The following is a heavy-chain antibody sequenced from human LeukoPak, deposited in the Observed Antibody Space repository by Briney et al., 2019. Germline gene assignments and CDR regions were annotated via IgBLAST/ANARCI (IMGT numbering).Heavy chain of an antibody. V-gene: IGHV3-23*01. D-gene: IGHD2-15*01. CDR3: TIQCSGSSCRLPDV. Sequence: GCLRLSCAASGFSFSSYTMSSVREAPREGLWRGSTISESGANTHYAASVKGRFTISRDDYKNTLYVQMNSLRVEDTAIYYCTIQCSGSSCRLPDVWGQGTTVTVSS. CDR1: GFSFSSYT. CDR2: ISESGANT. J-gene: IGHJ6*02.